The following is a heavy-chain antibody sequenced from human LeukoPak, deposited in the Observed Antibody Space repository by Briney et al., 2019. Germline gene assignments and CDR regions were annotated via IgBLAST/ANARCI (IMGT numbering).Heavy chain of an antibody. J-gene: IGHJ1*01. CDR1: GGSISGTSYY. D-gene: IGHD2-2*01. V-gene: IGHV4-39*07. CDR2: IYYTGST. Sequence: PSETLSLTCTVSGGSISGTSYYWGWIRQPPGKGLEWIGSIYYTGSTYYTPSLKSRVTISLDTSKIQFSLKLNSVTAADTAVYYCASFSQLSGGYFQHWGQGTLVTVSS. CDR3: ASFSQLSGGYFQH.